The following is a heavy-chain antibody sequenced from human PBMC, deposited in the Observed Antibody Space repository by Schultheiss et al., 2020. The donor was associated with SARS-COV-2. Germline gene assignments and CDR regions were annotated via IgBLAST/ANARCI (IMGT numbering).Heavy chain of an antibody. V-gene: IGHV4-34*01. CDR1: GGSFSGYY. J-gene: IGHJ4*02. CDR3: AGEGGTVTYY. Sequence: LSLTCAVYGGSFSGYYWSWIRQPPGKGLEWIGEINHSGSTNYNPSLKSRVTISVDTSKNQFSLKLSSVTAADTAVYYCAGEGGTVTYYWGQGTLVTVSS. D-gene: IGHD4-17*01. CDR2: INHSGST.